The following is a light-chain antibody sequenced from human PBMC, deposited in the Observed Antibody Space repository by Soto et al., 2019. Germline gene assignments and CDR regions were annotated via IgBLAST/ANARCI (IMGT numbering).Light chain of an antibody. CDR1: QSVYGS. J-gene: IGKJ4*01. V-gene: IGKV3-15*01. CDR2: GAS. CDR3: QQYKYWPLT. Sequence: VVMTQSPVTLSVSPGERATLSCRASQSVYGSLAWYQQKPGQAPRLLIHGASNRATDIPARFSGSGSGTEFSLTINGLQSDDFAVYYCQQYKYWPLTFGGGTKVEIK.